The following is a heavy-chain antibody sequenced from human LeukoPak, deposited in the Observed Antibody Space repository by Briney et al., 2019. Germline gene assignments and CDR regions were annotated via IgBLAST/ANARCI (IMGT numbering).Heavy chain of an antibody. V-gene: IGHV4-59*01. CDR3: ARALRARITGTTASVYGMDV. D-gene: IGHD1-20*01. CDR2: IYYSGST. J-gene: IGHJ6*02. Sequence: SETLSLTCTVSGGSISSYYWSWIRQPPGKGLEWIGYIYYSGSTNYNPSLKSRVTISVDTSKNQFSLKLSSVTAADTAVYYCARALRARITGTTASVYGMDVWGQGTTVTVSS. CDR1: GGSISSYY.